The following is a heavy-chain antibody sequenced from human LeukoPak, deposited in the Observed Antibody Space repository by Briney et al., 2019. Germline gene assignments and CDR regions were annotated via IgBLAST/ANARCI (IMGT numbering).Heavy chain of an antibody. D-gene: IGHD3-22*01. Sequence: LPGGSLRLSCAASGFTFSSYAMSWVRQAPGKGLEWVSAISGSGGSTYYADSVKGRFTISGDNSKNTLYLQMNSLRAEDTAVYYCAKDDSGYYYPFGYWGQGTLVTVSS. J-gene: IGHJ4*02. CDR2: ISGSGGST. V-gene: IGHV3-23*01. CDR3: AKDDSGYYYPFGY. CDR1: GFTFSSYA.